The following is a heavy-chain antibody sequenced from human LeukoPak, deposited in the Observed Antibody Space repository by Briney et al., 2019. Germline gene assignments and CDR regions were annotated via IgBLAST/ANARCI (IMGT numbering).Heavy chain of an antibody. CDR2: IIPIFGTA. J-gene: IGHJ3*02. V-gene: IGHV1-69*01. Sequence: SVKVSCKASGGTFSSYAISWVRQAPGQGLEWMGGIIPIFGTANYAQKFQGRVTITADESTSTAYMELSSLRSEDTAVYYRARPKTRYIYGPLHGGAFDIWGQGTMVTVSS. CDR3: ARPKTRYIYGPLHGGAFDI. D-gene: IGHD5-18*01. CDR1: GGTFSSYA.